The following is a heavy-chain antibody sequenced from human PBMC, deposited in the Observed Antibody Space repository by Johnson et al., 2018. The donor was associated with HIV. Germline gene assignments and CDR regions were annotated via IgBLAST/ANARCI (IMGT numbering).Heavy chain of an antibody. CDR2: TSFDERGK. Sequence: QVQLVESGGGVVQPGRSLRLACVASGFTFNRYGLHWVRQAPGKGLEWVATTSFDERGKHYNDSGQGRFTISRDNSKNALYLQLNSLRPEDTAVYYCARDGAIAGAATEALDLWGQGTMVIVSS. V-gene: IGHV3-30*04. CDR3: ARDGAIAGAATEALDL. J-gene: IGHJ3*01. D-gene: IGHD1-26*01. CDR1: GFTFNRYG.